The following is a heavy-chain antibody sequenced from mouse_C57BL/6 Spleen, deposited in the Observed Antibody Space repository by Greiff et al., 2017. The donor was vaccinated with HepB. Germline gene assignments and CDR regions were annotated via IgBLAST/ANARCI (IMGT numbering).Heavy chain of an antibody. CDR1: GFTFSSYA. CDR3: ARDYDYDRFAY. J-gene: IGHJ3*01. V-gene: IGHV5-4*01. D-gene: IGHD2-4*01. Sequence: EVHLVESGGGLVKPGGSLKLSCAASGFTFSSYAMSWVRQTPEKRLEWVATISDGGSYTYYPDNVKGRFTISRDNAKNNLYLQMSHLKSEDTAMYYCARDYDYDRFAYWGQGTLVTVSA. CDR2: ISDGGSYT.